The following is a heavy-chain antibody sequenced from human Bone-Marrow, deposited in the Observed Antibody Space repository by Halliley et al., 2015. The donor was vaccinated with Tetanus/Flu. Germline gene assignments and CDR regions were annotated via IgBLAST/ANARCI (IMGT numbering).Heavy chain of an antibody. Sequence: TLSLTCTVSGGSISGGDYYWNWIRQHPGKGLEWIGYIFYSGSTYYNPSLKSRVTISVDTSKFQVSLKLSSVTAADTAVYHCARVNMKPIFGVVSGWFDSWGQGPLVTVPS. J-gene: IGHJ5*01. CDR1: GGSISGGDYY. CDR3: ARVNMKPIFGVVSGWFDS. D-gene: IGHD3-3*01. V-gene: IGHV4-31*03. CDR2: IFYSGST.